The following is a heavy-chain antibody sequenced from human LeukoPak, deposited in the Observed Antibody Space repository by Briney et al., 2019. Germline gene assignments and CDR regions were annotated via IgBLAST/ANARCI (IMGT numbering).Heavy chain of an antibody. CDR3: ASQYYDFWSGYHTEPDYFDY. CDR1: GYSISSGYY. CDR2: IYHSGST. Sequence: SETLSLTCAVSGYSISSGYYWGWIRQPPGKGLEWIGSIYHSGSTYYNPSLKSRVTISVDTSKNQFSLKLSSVTAADTAVCYCASQYYDFWSGYHTEPDYFDYWGQGTLVTVSS. D-gene: IGHD3-3*01. J-gene: IGHJ4*02. V-gene: IGHV4-38-2*01.